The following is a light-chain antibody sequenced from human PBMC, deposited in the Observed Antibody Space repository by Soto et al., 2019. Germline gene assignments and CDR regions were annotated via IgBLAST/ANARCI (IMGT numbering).Light chain of an antibody. V-gene: IGKV3-15*01. CDR1: QSVSSSY. J-gene: IGKJ1*01. Sequence: EIVLTQSPGTLSLSPGERATLSCRASQSVSSSYLAWYQQKPGQAPRLLIYGASTRAIGIPARFSGSGSGTEFTLTISSLQSEDSAVYYCQQYNKWPRTFGQGTKVDIK. CDR2: GAS. CDR3: QQYNKWPRT.